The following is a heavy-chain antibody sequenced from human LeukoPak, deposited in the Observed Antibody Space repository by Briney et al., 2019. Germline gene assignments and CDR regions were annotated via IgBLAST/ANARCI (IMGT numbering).Heavy chain of an antibody. J-gene: IGHJ3*02. CDR1: GGSISSYC. CDR2: IYYSGST. CDR3: ARVVLVGDAFDI. V-gene: IGHV4-59*01. Sequence: SETLSLTCTVSGGSISSYCWSWIRQPPGKGLEWIGYIYYSGSTNYNPSLKSRVTISVDTSKNQFSLKLSSVTAADTAVYYCARVVLVGDAFDIWGQGTMVTVSS.